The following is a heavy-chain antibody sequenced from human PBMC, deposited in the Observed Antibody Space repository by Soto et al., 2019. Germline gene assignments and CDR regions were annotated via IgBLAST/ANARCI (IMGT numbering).Heavy chain of an antibody. CDR2: LSYRDRT. Sequence: PSETLSLTCSVSDDSISRVDYFWGWVRQAPGKGLEWVGSLSYRDRTYQNPSLTGRLTLFLDTSKRHFSLRLTSVTAADTAVYYCARHRRDEKNRLNFYGSSGYYIYRWFDSWGQGALVTVSS. J-gene: IGHJ5*02. D-gene: IGHD3-22*01. CDR1: DDSISRVDYF. V-gene: IGHV4-39*01. CDR3: ARHRRDEKNRLNFYGSSGYYIYRWFDS.